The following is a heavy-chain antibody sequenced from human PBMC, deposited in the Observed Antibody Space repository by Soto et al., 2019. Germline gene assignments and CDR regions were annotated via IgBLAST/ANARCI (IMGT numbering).Heavy chain of an antibody. Sequence: PSETLSLTCTVSGGSISSYYWSWIRQPPGKGLEWIGYISYSGNAIYNPSLKSRVTISGDTSKIQFSLRLISVTAADTAVYFCARTRYCSSTSCYYDFWGPGTLVTVSS. CDR2: ISYSGNA. V-gene: IGHV4-59*08. J-gene: IGHJ4*02. D-gene: IGHD2-2*01. CDR3: ARTRYCSSTSCYYDF. CDR1: GGSISSYY.